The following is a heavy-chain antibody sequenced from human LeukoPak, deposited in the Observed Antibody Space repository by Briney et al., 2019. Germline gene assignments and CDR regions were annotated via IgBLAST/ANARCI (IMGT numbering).Heavy chain of an antibody. D-gene: IGHD6-19*01. CDR2: VSYDGSDL. CDR3: AREDRGWYPAY. CDR1: GFSFSTYA. V-gene: IGHV3-30*04. Sequence: PGGSLRLSCAASGFSFSTYAMHWVRQAPGKGLEWVALVSYDGSDLYYADSVKGRFTISRDNRKNTLSLQMNSLRAEDAAVYYCAREDRGWYPAYWGQGTLVTVSS. J-gene: IGHJ4*02.